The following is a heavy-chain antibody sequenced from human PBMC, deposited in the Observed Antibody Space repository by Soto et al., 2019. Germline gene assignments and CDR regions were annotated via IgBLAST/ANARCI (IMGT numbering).Heavy chain of an antibody. D-gene: IGHD7-27*01. J-gene: IGHJ4*02. Sequence: PSETLSLTCVVSGGSISSGVYSWSWIRQPPGKGLEWIGHIYDGGTTYSSPSLKGRVTISADTSETQFSLKLNSVSAADTAVYYCARGPSGDKVDYWGQGIQVTVSS. CDR1: GGSISSGVYS. V-gene: IGHV4-30-2*05. CDR2: IYDGGTT. CDR3: ARGPSGDKVDY.